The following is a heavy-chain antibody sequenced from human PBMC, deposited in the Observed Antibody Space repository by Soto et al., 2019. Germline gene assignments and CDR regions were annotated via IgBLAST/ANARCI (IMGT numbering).Heavy chain of an antibody. D-gene: IGHD5-18*01. Sequence: QVQLVESGGGVVQPGRSLRLSCAASGFTFSSYAMHWVRQAPGKGLEWVAVISYDGSNKYYADSVKGRFTISRDNSKNXLXXQMNSLRAEDTAVYYCARGPPSIYSYGWTPWYFDLWGRGTLVTVSS. V-gene: IGHV3-30-3*01. CDR2: ISYDGSNK. CDR3: ARGPPSIYSYGWTPWYFDL. J-gene: IGHJ2*01. CDR1: GFTFSSYA.